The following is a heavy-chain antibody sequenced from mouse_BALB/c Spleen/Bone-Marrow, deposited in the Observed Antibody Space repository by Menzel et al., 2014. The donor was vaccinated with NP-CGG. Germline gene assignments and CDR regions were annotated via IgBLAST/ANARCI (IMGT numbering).Heavy chain of an antibody. V-gene: IGHV5-9-2*01. CDR1: GFTFNSYG. Sequence: EVHLVESGGGLVKSGGSLKLSCAASGFTFNSYGMSWVRQTPEKRLEWVATISGGGSYTFYPDSVKGRFTISRDNAKNNLYLQLSSLRSEDTALYYCARHAYYDQTEVSFVYWGQETLVTVSA. CDR2: ISGGGSYT. D-gene: IGHD2-4*01. CDR3: ARHAYYDQTEVSFVY. J-gene: IGHJ3*01.